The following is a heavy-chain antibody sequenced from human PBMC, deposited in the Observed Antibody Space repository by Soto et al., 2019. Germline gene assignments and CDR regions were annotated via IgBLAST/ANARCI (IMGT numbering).Heavy chain of an antibody. CDR1: VVSISSGDYY. CDR3: ARGPGSGSYHTVYYGMEV. Sequence: SETLSLTCTFSVVSISSGDYYCSWIRQPPWKGLEWIGYIYYSGSTYYNPSLKSRVTISVDTSKNQFSLKLSSVTAADTAVYYCARGPGSGSYHTVYYGMEVWGQETTVNVS. V-gene: IGHV4-30-4*01. D-gene: IGHD3-10*01. J-gene: IGHJ6*01. CDR2: IYYSGST.